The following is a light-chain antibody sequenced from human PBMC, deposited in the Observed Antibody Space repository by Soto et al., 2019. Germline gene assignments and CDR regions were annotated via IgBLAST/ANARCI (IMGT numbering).Light chain of an antibody. CDR2: GAS. V-gene: IGKV3-15*01. J-gene: IGKJ5*01. CDR3: HQYNNWPRT. CDR1: QSVRNN. Sequence: EIVMTQSPATLSVSQGERATLSCRASQSVRNNLAWYQQKPGQAPSLLIYGASTRATGIPARFSGSGSGTEFTLTISSLQSEDFAVYFCHQYNNWPRTFGQGTRLEIK.